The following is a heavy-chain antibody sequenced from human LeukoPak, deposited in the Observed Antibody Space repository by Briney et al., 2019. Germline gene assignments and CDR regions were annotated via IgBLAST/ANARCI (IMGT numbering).Heavy chain of an antibody. D-gene: IGHD2-2*01. CDR2: INPNSGGT. CDR3: ARDLRSVVVVPDKLFDY. CDR1: GYTFTGYY. V-gene: IGHV1-2*04. J-gene: IGHJ4*02. Sequence: GASVKVSCKASGYTFTGYYMHWVRQAPGQGLEWMGWINPNSGGTNYAQKFQGWVTMTRDTSISTAYMELSRLRSDDTAVYYCARDLRSVVVVPDKLFDYWGQGTLVTVSS.